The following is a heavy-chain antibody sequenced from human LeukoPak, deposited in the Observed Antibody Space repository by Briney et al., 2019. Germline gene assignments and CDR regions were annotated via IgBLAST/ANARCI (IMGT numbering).Heavy chain of an antibody. Sequence: GASLQISCKGSGSIFTSYWIGWVRQLPGKGLEWMGIIYPGDSDTRYSPSFQGQVTISADKSISTAYLQWSSLKASDTAMYYCVRNDILTGYYQPWGQGTLVTVSS. D-gene: IGHD3-9*01. CDR1: GSIFTSYW. V-gene: IGHV5-51*01. CDR3: VRNDILTGYYQP. CDR2: IYPGDSDT. J-gene: IGHJ5*02.